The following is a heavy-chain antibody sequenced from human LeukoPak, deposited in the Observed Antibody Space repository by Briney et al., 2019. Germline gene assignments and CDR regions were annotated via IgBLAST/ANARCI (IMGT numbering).Heavy chain of an antibody. CDR2: MSPNSGNT. J-gene: IGHJ4*02. Sequence: ASVKVSCKASGYTFTSYDINWVRQATGQGLEWMGWMSPNSGNTGYAQKFQGRVTITRNTSISTAYMELSSLRSEDTAVYYCARERKAAGYFDYWGQGTLVTVSS. CDR3: ARERKAAGYFDY. D-gene: IGHD6-13*01. CDR1: GYTFTSYD. V-gene: IGHV1-8*03.